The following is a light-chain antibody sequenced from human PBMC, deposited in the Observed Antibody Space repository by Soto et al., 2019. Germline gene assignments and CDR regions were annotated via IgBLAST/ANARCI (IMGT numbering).Light chain of an antibody. CDR1: QSVSSN. CDR3: QQYNNWPPSIT. J-gene: IGKJ5*01. CDR2: GAS. V-gene: IGKV3-15*01. Sequence: EIVITYSSATLSLSPVERATLSGRASQSVSSNLAWYQQKPGQAPRLLIYGASTRATGIPARFSGSGSGTEFTLTISSLQSEDFAVYYCQQYNNWPPSITFGQGTRLEI.